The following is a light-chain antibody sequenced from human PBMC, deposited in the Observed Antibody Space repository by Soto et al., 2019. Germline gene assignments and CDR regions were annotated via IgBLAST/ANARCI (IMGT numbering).Light chain of an antibody. CDR1: SSNIGAGYD. CDR2: GNS. V-gene: IGLV1-40*01. J-gene: IGLJ1*01. Sequence: QSVLTQPPSVSGAPGQRVTISRTGSSSNIGAGYDVHWYQQLPGTAPKLLIYGNSNRPSGVPDRFSGSKSGTSASLAITGLQAEDEADYYCQSYDSSLSGYVFGTGTKVTLL. CDR3: QSYDSSLSGYV.